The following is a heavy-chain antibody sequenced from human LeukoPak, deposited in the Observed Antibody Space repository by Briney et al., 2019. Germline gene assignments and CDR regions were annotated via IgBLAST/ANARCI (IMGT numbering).Heavy chain of an antibody. CDR2: ISAYNGNT. V-gene: IGHV1-18*01. Sequence: ASVKVSCKASGYTFTSYSINWVRQAPGQGLEWMGWISAYNGNTNYAQKLQGRVTMTTDTSTSTAYMELRSLRSDDTAVYYCARDNDSRDPPHFDYWGQGTLVTVSS. J-gene: IGHJ4*02. D-gene: IGHD3-16*01. CDR1: GYTFTSYS. CDR3: ARDNDSRDPPHFDY.